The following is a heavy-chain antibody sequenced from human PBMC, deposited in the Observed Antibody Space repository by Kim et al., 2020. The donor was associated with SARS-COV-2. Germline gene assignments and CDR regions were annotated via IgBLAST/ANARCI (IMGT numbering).Heavy chain of an antibody. V-gene: IGHV4-59*09. Sequence: SPTNNPTLKRRVTISLDTSKNQFSLKLSSVTAADTAVYYCASGKGGNPGYWGQGTLVTVSS. J-gene: IGHJ4*02. CDR2: SP. CDR3: ASGKGGNPGY. D-gene: IGHD2-15*01.